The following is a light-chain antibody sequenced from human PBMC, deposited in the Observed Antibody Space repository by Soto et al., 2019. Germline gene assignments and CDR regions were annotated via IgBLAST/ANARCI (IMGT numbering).Light chain of an antibody. V-gene: IGKV3-20*01. CDR3: QQYHNWPPYT. J-gene: IGKJ2*01. CDR2: GAS. Sequence: ELVLTQSPVTLSLSPGERATLSCRAIQTMRSSHLAWYQQKPGQAPRLPIYGASTRTFDVPDRFSGSGSGTNFTLTISSLQSEDFAIYYCQQYHNWPPYTFGQGTKVDIK. CDR1: QTMRSSH.